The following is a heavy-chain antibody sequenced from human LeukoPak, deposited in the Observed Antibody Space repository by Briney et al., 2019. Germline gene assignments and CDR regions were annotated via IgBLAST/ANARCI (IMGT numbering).Heavy chain of an antibody. CDR3: ARAAKDIVVVPAAIVWFDP. V-gene: IGHV4-34*01. CDR2: NNHSVST. D-gene: IGHD2-2*01. CDR1: SGSSRGYN. Sequence: PSQTLSPTCAVYSGSSRGYNSSWISQPPGKGLEWIGENNHSVSTNYNPSLKSRVTISVDTSKNQFSLKLSSVTAADTAVYYCARAAKDIVVVPAAIVWFDPWGQGTLVTVSS. J-gene: IGHJ5*02.